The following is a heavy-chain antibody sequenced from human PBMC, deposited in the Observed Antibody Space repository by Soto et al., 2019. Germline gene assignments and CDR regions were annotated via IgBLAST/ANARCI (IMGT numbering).Heavy chain of an antibody. CDR3: ARMVTTTRYYYYYMDV. J-gene: IGHJ6*03. D-gene: IGHD4-17*01. V-gene: IGHV3-48*01. CDR2: ISSSSSTI. Sequence: PGGSLRLSCAASGFTFSSYSMNWVRQAPGKGLEWVSYISSSSSTIYYADSVKGRFTISRDNAKNSLYLQMNSLRAEDTAVYYCARMVTTTRYYYYYMDVWGKGTTVTVSS. CDR1: GFTFSSYS.